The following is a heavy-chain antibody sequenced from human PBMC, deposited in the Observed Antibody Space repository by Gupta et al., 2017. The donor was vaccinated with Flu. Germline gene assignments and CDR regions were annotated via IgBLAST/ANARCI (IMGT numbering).Heavy chain of an antibody. J-gene: IGHJ4*02. Sequence: STSYNPSLKSRVTLSVDTSKNEFSLRLISVTAADTAVYYCAKYIGGTMEDYWGQGTQVTVSS. D-gene: IGHD3-16*01. CDR3: AKYIGGTMEDY. CDR2: ST. V-gene: IGHV4-39*01.